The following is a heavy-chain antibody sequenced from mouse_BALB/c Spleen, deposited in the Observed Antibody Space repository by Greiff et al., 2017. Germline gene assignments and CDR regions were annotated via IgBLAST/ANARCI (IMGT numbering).Heavy chain of an antibody. CDR3: ARRTSLYYFDY. CDR2: ISTYYGNT. CDR1: GYTFNDYA. Sequence: VKLQESGPELVRPGVSVKISCKGSGYTFNDYAMHWVKQSHAKSLEWIGVISTYYGNTNYNQKFKGKSTMTVDKSSSTAYMELARLTSEDSAIYYCARRTSLYYFDYWGQGTTLTVSS. V-gene: IGHV1-67*01. J-gene: IGHJ2*01. D-gene: IGHD6-2*01.